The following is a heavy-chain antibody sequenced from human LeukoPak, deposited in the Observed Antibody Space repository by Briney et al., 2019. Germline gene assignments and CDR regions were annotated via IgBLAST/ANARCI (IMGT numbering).Heavy chain of an antibody. CDR3: ATRKLGNDY. CDR2: IYYTET. D-gene: IGHD7-27*01. J-gene: IGHJ4*02. V-gene: IGHV4-34*01. Sequence: SETLSLTCAVYGGSFSGYYWSWIRQPPGKGLEWIGYIYYTETSYNPSLKSRVTISADTSKNQFSLKLYSVTAADTAVYYCATRKLGNDYWGQGTLVTVSS. CDR1: GGSFSGYY.